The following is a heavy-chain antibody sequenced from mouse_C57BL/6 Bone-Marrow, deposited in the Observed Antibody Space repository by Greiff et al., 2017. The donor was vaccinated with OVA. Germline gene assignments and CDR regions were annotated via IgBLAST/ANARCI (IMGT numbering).Heavy chain of an antibody. V-gene: IGHV1-26*01. CDR3: ARDWDPYAMDY. D-gene: IGHD4-1*01. CDR1: GYTFTDYY. Sequence: VQLQQSGPELVKPGASVKISCKASGYTFTDYYLNWVKQSHGKSLEWIGDINPNTGGTSYNQKFKGKATLTVDKSSSTAYMELRSLTSEDSAVYYCARDWDPYAMDYWGQGTAVTVSS. J-gene: IGHJ4*01. CDR2: INPNTGGT.